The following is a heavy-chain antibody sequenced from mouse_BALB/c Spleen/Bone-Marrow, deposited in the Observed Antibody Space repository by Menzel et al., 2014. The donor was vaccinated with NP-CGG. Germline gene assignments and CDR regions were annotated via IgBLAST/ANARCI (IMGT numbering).Heavy chain of an antibody. Sequence: VQLQQSGPELVKPGASVKISCKASGYTFTDYNMHWVKQSHGKSLEWIGYIYPYNGGTDYNQKFKSKATLTVDNSSSTAYMEISSLTSEDSAVYCCARDYGSNYWGQGTTLTVSS. J-gene: IGHJ2*01. CDR2: IYPYNGGT. D-gene: IGHD1-1*01. CDR1: GYTFTDYN. V-gene: IGHV1S29*02. CDR3: ARDYGSNY.